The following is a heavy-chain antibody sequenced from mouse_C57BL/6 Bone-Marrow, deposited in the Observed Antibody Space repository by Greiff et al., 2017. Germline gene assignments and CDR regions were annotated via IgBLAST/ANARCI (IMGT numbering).Heavy chain of an antibody. D-gene: IGHD4-1*01. CDR3: ARSGPLGRSFNY. CDR2: IYPTSGRT. V-gene: IGHV1-55*01. Sequence: QVQLQEPGAELVKPGASVKMSCKASGYTFTSYWITWVKQRPGQGLEWIGDIYPTSGRTNYNEKFKSKAILTVDTSSNTAYMQLSSLTSGDSAVLYCARSGPLGRSFNYWGQGTTLTVSS. CDR1: GYTFTSYW. J-gene: IGHJ2*01.